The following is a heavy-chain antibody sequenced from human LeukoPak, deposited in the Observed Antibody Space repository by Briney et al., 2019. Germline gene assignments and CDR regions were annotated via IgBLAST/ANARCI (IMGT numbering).Heavy chain of an antibody. D-gene: IGHD2-15*01. CDR2: INPSGGST. Sequence: ASVNVSCKASGYTFTSYAMHWVRQAPGQGLEWMGIINPSGGSTNYAQKFQGRVTMTRDTSTSTVYMELSSLRSEDTAVYYCARASCSGGSCYVDYWGQGTLVTVSS. CDR1: GYTFTSYA. V-gene: IGHV1-46*01. J-gene: IGHJ4*02. CDR3: ARASCSGGSCYVDY.